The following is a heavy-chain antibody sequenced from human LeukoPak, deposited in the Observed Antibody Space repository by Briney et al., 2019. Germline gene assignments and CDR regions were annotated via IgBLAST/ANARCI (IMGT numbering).Heavy chain of an antibody. CDR3: ARAPYYDILTGYSPYYFDY. Sequence: SETLSLTCVVSGGSVSGYYWGWIRQPPGRGLEWIGYVYYSGSTNYNPSFKSRITISVDASRHQFSLQLSSVTAADTAVYYCARAPYYDILTGYSPYYFDYWGQGTLVTVSS. V-gene: IGHV4-59*02. D-gene: IGHD3-9*01. CDR1: GGSVSGYY. J-gene: IGHJ4*02. CDR2: VYYSGST.